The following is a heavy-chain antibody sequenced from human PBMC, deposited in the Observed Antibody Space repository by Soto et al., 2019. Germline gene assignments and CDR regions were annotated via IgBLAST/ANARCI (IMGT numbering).Heavy chain of an antibody. J-gene: IGHJ6*03. D-gene: IGHD1-1*01. CDR1: GISVSNRY. Sequence: GGSLRLSCVASGISVSNRYMTWVRQAPGKGLDWVSVIYSGGSTHYADSVKGRFTISRDNSKNTLYLQMNNLRAEDTAVYHCARAAGYRLLVDYYYMDVWGKGTSVTVSS. CDR3: ARAAGYRLLVDYYYMDV. V-gene: IGHV3-66*01. CDR2: IYSGGST.